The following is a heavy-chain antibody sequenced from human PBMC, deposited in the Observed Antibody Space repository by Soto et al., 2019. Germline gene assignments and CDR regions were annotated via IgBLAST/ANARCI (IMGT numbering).Heavy chain of an antibody. D-gene: IGHD2-15*01. J-gene: IGHJ4*02. CDR3: AKETYSGPLDY. CDR2: ISYDGSNK. V-gene: IGHV3-30*18. Sequence: QVQLVESGGGVVQPGRSLRLSCAASRFTFSSYGMHWVRQAPGKGLEWVAVISYDGSNKYYADSVKGRFTISRDNSKNTLYLQMNSLRAEDTAVYYCAKETYSGPLDYWGQGTLVTVSS. CDR1: RFTFSSYG.